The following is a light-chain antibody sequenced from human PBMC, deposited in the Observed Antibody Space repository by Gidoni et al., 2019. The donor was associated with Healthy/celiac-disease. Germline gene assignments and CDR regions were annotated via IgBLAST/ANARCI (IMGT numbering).Light chain of an antibody. CDR2: AAS. Sequence: DIQMTPTPASLSASVGDRVTITCRESQSISSYLNWYQQKPGNAPKLLIYAASSLQSGVPSRFSGSGSGTSFTLTIIRLQPEDFATYYCQQSYSTPFTFGPWTKVDIK. V-gene: IGKV1-39*01. J-gene: IGKJ3*01. CDR3: QQSYSTPFT. CDR1: QSISSY.